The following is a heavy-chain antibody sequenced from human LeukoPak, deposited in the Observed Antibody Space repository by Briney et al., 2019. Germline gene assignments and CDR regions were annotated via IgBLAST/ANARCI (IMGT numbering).Heavy chain of an antibody. CDR2: ISSNGGST. V-gene: IGHV3-64*01. J-gene: IGHJ4*02. CDR3: AREGGYSYVKYYFDY. Sequence: GGSLRLSCAASGFTFSSYAMHWVRQAPGKGLEYVSAISSNGGSTYYANSVKGRFTISRDNSKNTLYLQMGSLRAEDMAVYYCAREGGYSYVKYYFDYWGQGTLVTVSS. D-gene: IGHD5-18*01. CDR1: GFTFSSYA.